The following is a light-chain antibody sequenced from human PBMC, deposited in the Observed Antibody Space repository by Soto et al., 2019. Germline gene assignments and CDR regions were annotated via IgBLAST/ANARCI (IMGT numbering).Light chain of an antibody. Sequence: QAVVTQSSSASASLGSSVKLTCTLSSGHSSYIIAWHQQQPGKAPRYLMKLEGSGSYNKGSGVPDRFSGSSSGADRYLTISNLQLADEADYYCETWDSNTRVFGGGTKLTVL. J-gene: IGLJ2*01. CDR3: ETWDSNTRV. CDR1: SGHSSYI. V-gene: IGLV4-60*02. CDR2: LEGSGSY.